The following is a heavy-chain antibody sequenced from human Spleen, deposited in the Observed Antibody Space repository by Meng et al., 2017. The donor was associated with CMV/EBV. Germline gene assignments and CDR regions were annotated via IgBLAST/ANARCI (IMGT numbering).Heavy chain of an antibody. D-gene: IGHD6-19*01. J-gene: IGHJ4*02. CDR1: GFTVKNNY. CDR3: ARDLVYTSGSPFGY. Sequence: AASGFTVKNNYVSWVRQAPGKGLEWVSVIYSGGSTYYADSVKGRFIISRDNSKNTLYLQMNSLRAEDTAMYYCARDLVYTSGSPFGYWGQGTLVTVSS. V-gene: IGHV3-53*01. CDR2: IYSGGST.